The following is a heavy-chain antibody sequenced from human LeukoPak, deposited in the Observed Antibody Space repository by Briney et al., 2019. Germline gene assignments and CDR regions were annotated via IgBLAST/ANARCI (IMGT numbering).Heavy chain of an antibody. CDR3: VREVGAPGSFDI. CDR2: ISRDGTVT. Sequence: GGSLRLSCVVSQFSFSNNWMHWVRQVPGKGLMWVSRISRDGTVTDYADSVKGRFAISRDNAKNTLHLEMNSLRGEDTGLFYCVREVGAPGSFDIWGQGTLVTVSS. J-gene: IGHJ3*02. D-gene: IGHD1-26*01. CDR1: QFSFSNNW. V-gene: IGHV3-74*01.